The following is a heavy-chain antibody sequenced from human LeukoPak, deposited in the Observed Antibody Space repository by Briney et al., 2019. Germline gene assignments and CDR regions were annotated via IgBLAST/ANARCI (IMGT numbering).Heavy chain of an antibody. CDR3: ANPARTTVTTQPIDY. V-gene: IGHV3-23*01. Sequence: GGSLRLSCAASGFTFSSYAMSWVRQAPGKGLEWVSAIRASGGSTYYADSVKGRFTISRDNSKNTLYLQMNSLRAEDTAVYYCANPARTTVTTQPIDYWGQGTLVTVSS. CDR2: IRASGGST. CDR1: GFTFSSYA. J-gene: IGHJ4*02. D-gene: IGHD4-17*01.